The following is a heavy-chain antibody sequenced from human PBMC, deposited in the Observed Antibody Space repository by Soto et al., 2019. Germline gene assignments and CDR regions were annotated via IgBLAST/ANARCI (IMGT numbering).Heavy chain of an antibody. CDR3: LREGYPAWVYGVAV. J-gene: IGHJ6*01. CDR1: GFTFSSYW. D-gene: IGHD1-1*01. V-gene: IGHV3-74*01. CDR2: MNSDGTTT. Sequence: GGSLRLSCAASGFTFSSYWMHWVRQAPGKGLVWVSRMNSDGTTTNYADSVKGRFTISRDNARNTLYLQMNSLRAEDTAVYYCLREGYPAWVYGVAVGGKGTTVTVSS.